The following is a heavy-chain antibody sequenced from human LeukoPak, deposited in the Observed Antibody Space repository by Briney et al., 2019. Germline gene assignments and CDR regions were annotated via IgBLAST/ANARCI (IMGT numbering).Heavy chain of an antibody. CDR1: GYLFSRNA. CDR3: ARHMGWNNSSGGVAWFDP. D-gene: IGHD1/OR15-1a*01. J-gene: IGHJ5*02. V-gene: IGHV1-18*04. Sequence: ASVKVSCKTSGYLFSRNAISWVRQTPGQGLEWLGWISPYRGNAIYAQKFQGRVTMTTDTSTRTVFLELWSLRSDDTAVYYCARHMGWNNSSGGVAWFDPWGQGTLVIVSS. CDR2: ISPYRGNA.